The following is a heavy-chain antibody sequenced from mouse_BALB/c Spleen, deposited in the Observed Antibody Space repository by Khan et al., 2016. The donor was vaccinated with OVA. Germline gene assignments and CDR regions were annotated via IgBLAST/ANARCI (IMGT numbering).Heavy chain of an antibody. CDR2: INPTSGYT. Sequence: QVQLKQSGAELAKPGASVKMSCKASGYTFTTYWMHWVKQRPGQGLEWIGYINPTSGYTDYNQKIKDKATLTADKYSSTAYMQLSSLTSDDSAVYYCARDRIDYWGQGTTLTVSS. V-gene: IGHV1-7*01. CDR1: GYTFTTYW. J-gene: IGHJ2*01. CDR3: ARDRIDY.